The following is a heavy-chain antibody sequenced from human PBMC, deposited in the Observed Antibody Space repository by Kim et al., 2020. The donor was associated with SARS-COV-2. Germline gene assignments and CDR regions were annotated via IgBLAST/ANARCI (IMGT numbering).Heavy chain of an antibody. D-gene: IGHD6-6*01. J-gene: IGHJ4*02. CDR1: GYTFTSYA. Sequence: ASVKVSCKASGYTFTSYAMNWVRQAPGQGLEWMGWINTNTGNPTYAQGFTGRFVFSLDTSVSTAYLQISSLKAEDTAVYYCARDPPKKIAARGWKQNGDGDHWGQGTLVTVSS. V-gene: IGHV7-4-1*02. CDR3: ARDPPKKIAARGWKQNGDGDH. CDR2: INTNTGNP.